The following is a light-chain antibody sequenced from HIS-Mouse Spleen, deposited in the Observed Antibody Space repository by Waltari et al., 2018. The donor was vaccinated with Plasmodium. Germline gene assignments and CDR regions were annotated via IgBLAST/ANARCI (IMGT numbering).Light chain of an antibody. CDR1: SSDVGSYNL. CDR2: EGS. CDR3: CSYAGSSTLV. V-gene: IGLV2-23*01. J-gene: IGLJ2*01. Sequence: QSALTQPASVSGSPGQSITISCTGTSSDVGSYNLVSWYQQHPGKASKLMIYEGSKRPSGVSNRVSGSKSGNTASLTISGLQAEDEADYYCCSYAGSSTLVFGGGTKLTVL.